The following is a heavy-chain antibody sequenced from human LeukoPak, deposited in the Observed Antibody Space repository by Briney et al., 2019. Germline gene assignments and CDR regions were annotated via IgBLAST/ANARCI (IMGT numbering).Heavy chain of an antibody. D-gene: IGHD5-12*01. V-gene: IGHV4-59*08. J-gene: IGHJ5*02. CDR2: IYYSGST. Sequence: SSETLSLTCSVSGGSISSYYWSWIRQPPGKGLEWIGYIYYSGSTNYNLSLKSRVTISVDTSKNQFSLKLSSVTAADTAVYYCATYKRGYSGYDRLDWFDPWGQGTLVTVSS. CDR1: GGSISSYY. CDR3: ATYKRGYSGYDRLDWFDP.